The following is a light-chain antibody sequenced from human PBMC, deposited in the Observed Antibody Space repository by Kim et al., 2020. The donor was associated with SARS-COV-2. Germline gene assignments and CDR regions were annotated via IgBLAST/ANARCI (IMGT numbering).Light chain of an antibody. CDR3: MQALQTPST. CDR2: GGS. Sequence: EPASSSCRSSQSLLHSNGKNYSDWYVQKPGQAPQLLIYGGSNRASGVPDRFSGSGSGTDFTLKISRVEAEDVGAYYCMQALQTPSTFGQGTKLEI. V-gene: IGKV2-28*01. CDR1: QSLLHSNGKNY. J-gene: IGKJ2*01.